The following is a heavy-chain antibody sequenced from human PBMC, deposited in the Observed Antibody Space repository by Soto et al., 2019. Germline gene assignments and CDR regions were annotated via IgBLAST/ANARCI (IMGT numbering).Heavy chain of an antibody. CDR1: GFRFSVYT. Sequence: GGSLRLSCEASGFRFSVYTMRWVRQAPGKGLQWVSSISSGGSFIHVAESLKGRLTVSRDNAKNSVFLELSSLRAEDTAVYYGARYSVGWYEYWGQGTLVTVSS. CDR2: ISSGGSFI. J-gene: IGHJ5*01. V-gene: IGHV3-21*06. D-gene: IGHD1-26*01. CDR3: ARYSVGWYEY.